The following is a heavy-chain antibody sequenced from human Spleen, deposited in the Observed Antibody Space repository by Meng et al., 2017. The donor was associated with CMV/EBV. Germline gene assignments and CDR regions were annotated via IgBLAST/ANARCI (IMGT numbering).Heavy chain of an antibody. CDR2: ISSSGNTI. V-gene: IGHV3-48*03. Sequence: GESLKISCAASGFTFSEYNMNWVRQAPGKGLEWVSYISSSGNTIYYADSVKGRFTISRDNAKNSLYLQMNSLRAHDTAVYYCARDLKSGYDMLTCYYAYYRMDVWSQGTTVTVSS. CDR1: GFTFSEYN. CDR3: ARDLKSGYDMLTCYYAYYRMDV. D-gene: IGHD3-9*01. J-gene: IGHJ6*02.